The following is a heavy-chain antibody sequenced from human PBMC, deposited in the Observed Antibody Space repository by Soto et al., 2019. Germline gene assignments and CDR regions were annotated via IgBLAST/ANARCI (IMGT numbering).Heavy chain of an antibody. CDR1: DGSISNYY. V-gene: IGHV4-4*07. Sequence: SETLSLTCTVSDGSISNYYWSWIRQPAGKGLEWIGRISTSGSTTYNPSLKSRVTMSVDTSKNQFSLKVTSVTAADTAVYYCARTGSTSGFDYWGQGTLVTVS. CDR2: ISTSGST. CDR3: ARTGSTSGFDY. J-gene: IGHJ4*02. D-gene: IGHD3-10*01.